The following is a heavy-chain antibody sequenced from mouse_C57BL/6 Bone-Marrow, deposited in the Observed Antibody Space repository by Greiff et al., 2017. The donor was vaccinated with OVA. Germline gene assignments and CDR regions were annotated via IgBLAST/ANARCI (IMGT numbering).Heavy chain of an antibody. D-gene: IGHD6-1*01. CDR1: GYSFTGYY. J-gene: IGHJ4*01. Sequence: EVQLKESGPELVKPGASVKISCKASGYSFTGYYMNWVKQSPEKSLEWIGEINPSTGGTTYNQKFKAKATLTVDKSSSTAYMQLKSLTSEDSAVYYCARRGASYYAMDYWGQGTSVTVSS. CDR2: INPSTGGT. V-gene: IGHV1-42*01. CDR3: ARRGASYYAMDY.